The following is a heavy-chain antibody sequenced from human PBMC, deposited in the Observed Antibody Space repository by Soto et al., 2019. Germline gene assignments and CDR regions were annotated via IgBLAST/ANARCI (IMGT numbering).Heavy chain of an antibody. CDR2: IYYSGST. CDR1: GGSISSYY. V-gene: IGHV4-59*01. D-gene: IGHD3-3*01. J-gene: IGHJ4*02. Sequence: SETLSLTCTVSGGSISSYYWSWIRQPPGKGLEWIGYIYYSGSTNYNPSLKSRVTISVDTSKNQFSLKLSSVTAADTAVYYCARSSRYYDFWSGYLGPFDYWGQGTLVTVSS. CDR3: ARSSRYYDFWSGYLGPFDY.